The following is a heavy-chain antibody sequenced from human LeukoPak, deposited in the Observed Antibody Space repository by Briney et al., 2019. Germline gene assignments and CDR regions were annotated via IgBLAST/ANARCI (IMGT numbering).Heavy chain of an antibody. Sequence: ASVKVSCKASGYIFTSYFLHWVRQAPGQGLEWMGLINLDVGGTSYAQTFQGRVTMTRDTSTSTVFMEVISLRSEDTAVYYCARVRDFGDYNDAFDIWGQGTMVTVSS. CDR3: ARVRDFGDYNDAFDI. CDR2: INLDVGGT. V-gene: IGHV1-46*01. CDR1: GYIFTSYF. J-gene: IGHJ3*02. D-gene: IGHD4-17*01.